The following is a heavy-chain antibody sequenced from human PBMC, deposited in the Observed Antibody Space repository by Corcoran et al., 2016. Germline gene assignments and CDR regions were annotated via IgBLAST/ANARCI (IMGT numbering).Heavy chain of an antibody. D-gene: IGHD6-6*01. CDR2: IWYDGSNK. CDR3: ARDLSEQLVDYYYYGMDV. V-gene: IGHV3-33*01. J-gene: IGHJ6*02. CDR1: GFTFSSYG. Sequence: VQLVESGGGVVQPGRSLRLYCAASGFTFSSYGMHWARQAPGKGLEWVAVIWYDGSNKYYADSVKGRFTISSDNSKNTLYLQMNSLRAEDTAVYYCARDLSEQLVDYYYYGMDVLGQGNTVTVAS.